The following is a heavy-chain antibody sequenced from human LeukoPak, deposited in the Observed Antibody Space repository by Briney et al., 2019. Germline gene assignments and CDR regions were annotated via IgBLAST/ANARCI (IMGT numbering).Heavy chain of an antibody. D-gene: IGHD3-3*01. CDR2: IKQDGSEK. CDR1: GFTFSSYW. J-gene: IGHJ4*02. Sequence: GGSLRLSCAASGFTFSSYWMTWVRQAPWKGLEWVANIKQDGSEKYYVDSVKGRFTISRDNAKNSLYLQMNSLRAEDTAVYYCARVQHEWLMDYWGQGTLVTVSS. V-gene: IGHV3-7*01. CDR3: ARVQHEWLMDY.